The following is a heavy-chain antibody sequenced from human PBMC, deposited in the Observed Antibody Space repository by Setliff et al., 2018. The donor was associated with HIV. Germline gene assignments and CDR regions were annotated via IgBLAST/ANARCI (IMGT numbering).Heavy chain of an antibody. CDR3: ARWHPPYGFWEEDY. CDR2: IYYSGST. CDR1: GASISTTTHY. Sequence: PSETLSLTCSVSGASISTTTHYWAWIRQPPGKGLEWIGNIYYSGSTYYNPSLKTRVTISVDGSKNQFSLKLKSVTAADTAVYYCARWHPPYGFWEEDYWGQGTLVTVSS. D-gene: IGHD3-10*01. J-gene: IGHJ4*02. V-gene: IGHV4-39*01.